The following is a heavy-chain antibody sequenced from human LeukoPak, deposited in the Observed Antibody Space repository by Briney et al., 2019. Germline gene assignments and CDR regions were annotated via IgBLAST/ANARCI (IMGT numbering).Heavy chain of an antibody. V-gene: IGHV4-4*02. Sequence: PSGTLSLTCTVSGGSISSSNWWSWVRQPPGKGLEWIGEIYHSGSTNYNPSLKSRVTISVDTSKNHFSLWLSSVTAADTAVFYCARSGMVSPWFFDHWGQGTLVTVSS. CDR2: IYHSGST. J-gene: IGHJ4*02. CDR3: ARSGMVSPWFFDH. D-gene: IGHD3-3*01. CDR1: GGSISSSNW.